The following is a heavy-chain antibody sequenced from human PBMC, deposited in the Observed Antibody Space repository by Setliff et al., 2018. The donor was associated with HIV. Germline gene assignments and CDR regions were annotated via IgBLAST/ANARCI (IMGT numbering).Heavy chain of an antibody. CDR2: IHHSGSS. Sequence: SETLSLTCTVSGDSSITYYWTWIRQPPGKGLEWIGYIHHSGSSDYTPSLRSRVTMSVDTSKNQFSLKLTSVTAADTAVYYCAREHDYSNYGRFDSWGQGILVTVSS. CDR1: GDSSITYY. D-gene: IGHD4-4*01. CDR3: AREHDYSNYGRFDS. V-gene: IGHV4-59*12. J-gene: IGHJ4*02.